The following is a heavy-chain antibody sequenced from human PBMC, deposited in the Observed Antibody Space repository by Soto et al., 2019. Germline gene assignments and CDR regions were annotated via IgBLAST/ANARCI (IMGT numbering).Heavy chain of an antibody. V-gene: IGHV3-30-3*01. CDR3: ARDSYYDSSGYYYLDY. CDR1: GFTFSSYA. J-gene: IGHJ4*02. D-gene: IGHD3-22*01. CDR2: ISYDGSNK. Sequence: GGSLRLSCAASGFTFSSYAMHWVRQAPGKGLEWVAVISYDGSNKYYADSVKGRFTISRDKSKNTLYLQMNSLRAEDTAVYYCARDSYYDSSGYYYLDYWGQGTLVTVSS.